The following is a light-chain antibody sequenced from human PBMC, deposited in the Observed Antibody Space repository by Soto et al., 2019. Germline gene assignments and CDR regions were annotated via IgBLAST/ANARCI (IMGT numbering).Light chain of an antibody. Sequence: EAVLTQSPAILSVSPGERGSLSCRASESINSNLAWYQQKPGQPPRLLIYAASTRATDIPARFSGSGSETEFTVTINSLQSEDFAVYYCPQHNFRPRTFGQGTKVEIK. CDR1: ESINSN. J-gene: IGKJ1*01. CDR3: PQHNFRPRT. V-gene: IGKV3D-15*01. CDR2: AAS.